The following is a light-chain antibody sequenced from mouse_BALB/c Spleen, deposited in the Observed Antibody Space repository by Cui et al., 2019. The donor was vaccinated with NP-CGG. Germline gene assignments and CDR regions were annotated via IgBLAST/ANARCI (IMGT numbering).Light chain of an antibody. CDR1: TGAVTTSNY. V-gene: IGLV1*01. CDR3: ALWYSNHWV. J-gene: IGLJ1*01. Sequence: QVVVTQASALTTSPGETVTLTCRSSTGAVTTSNYANWVQEKPDHLFTGLIGGTNNRAPGVPARFSGSLIGDKAALTITGAKTEDEAIYFCALWYSNHWVFGGGTKLTVL. CDR2: GTN.